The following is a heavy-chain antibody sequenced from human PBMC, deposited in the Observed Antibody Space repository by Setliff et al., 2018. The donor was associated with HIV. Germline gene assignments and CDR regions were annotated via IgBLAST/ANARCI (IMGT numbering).Heavy chain of an antibody. D-gene: IGHD1-7*01. J-gene: IGHJ4*02. CDR2: IFYSGST. V-gene: IGHV4-39*01. CDR1: GGSISGHY. Sequence: SETLSLTCSVSGGSISGHYGGWIRQPPGKGLEWIGNIFYSGSTYYNPSLKSRVLISVDTSKNQFSLKLTSVTAADTAVYYCARRGIIAGTTDFWGQGTPVTVSS. CDR3: ARRGIIAGTTDF.